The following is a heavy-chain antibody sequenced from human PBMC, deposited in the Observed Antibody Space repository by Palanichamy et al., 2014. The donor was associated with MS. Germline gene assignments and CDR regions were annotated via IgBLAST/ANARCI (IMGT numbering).Heavy chain of an antibody. D-gene: IGHD3-10*01. CDR1: GFTFSGYW. Sequence: EVQLVESGGGLVQPGGSLRLSCAASGFTFSGYWMHWVRQAPGKGLVWVSRIFTDGSSTSSADSVKGRFTISRDNAKNMLYLQMNSPRAEDTAVYYCARGALTYYGSGTPAHFYYFDYWGQGTRVTVSS. CDR2: IFTDGSST. CDR3: ARGALTYYGSGTPAHFYYFDY. V-gene: IGHV3-74*01. J-gene: IGHJ4*02.